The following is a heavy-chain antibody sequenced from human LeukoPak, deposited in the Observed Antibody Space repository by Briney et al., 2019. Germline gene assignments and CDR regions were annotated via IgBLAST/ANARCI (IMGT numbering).Heavy chain of an antibody. J-gene: IGHJ4*02. CDR3: ARDSSGWYRGMIDY. Sequence: SETLSLTCTVSGGSISGYYWSWIRQPPGKGLEWIGYIYYSGSTNYKPSLKSRVTISVDTSKNQFSLKLSSVTAADTAVYYCARDSSGWYRGMIDYWGQGTLVTVSS. CDR2: IYYSGST. V-gene: IGHV4-59*01. CDR1: GGSISGYY. D-gene: IGHD6-19*01.